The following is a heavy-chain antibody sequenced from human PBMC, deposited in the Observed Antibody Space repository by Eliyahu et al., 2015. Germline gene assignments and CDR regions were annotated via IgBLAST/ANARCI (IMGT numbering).Heavy chain of an antibody. J-gene: IGHJ3*01. Sequence: EVQLLESGGGLVQPGGSLXLSCAASXFXFXSYAMSWVRQAPGKGLEWVSAISGSGGSTYYADSVKGRFTISRDNSKNTLYLQMNSLRAEDTAVYYCAKDRTRLLWFGELLFWGQGTMVTVSS. V-gene: IGHV3-23*01. CDR1: XFXFXSYA. CDR2: ISGSGGST. CDR3: AKDRTRLLWFGELLF. D-gene: IGHD3-10*01.